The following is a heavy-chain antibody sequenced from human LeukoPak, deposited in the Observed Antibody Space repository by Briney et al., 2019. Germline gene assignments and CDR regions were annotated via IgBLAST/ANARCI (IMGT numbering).Heavy chain of an antibody. J-gene: IGHJ4*02. D-gene: IGHD3-22*01. CDR2: ISGSGGST. V-gene: IGHV3-23*01. CDR3: AGDYYDSSGYSYGQDY. CDR1: GFTFSSYA. Sequence: GGSLRLSCVASGFTFSSYAMSWVRQAPGKGLEWVSDISGSGGSTYYADSVRGRFTISRDNSKNTLYLQMNSLRAEDTAVYYCAGDYYDSSGYSYGQDYSGQGTLVTVSS.